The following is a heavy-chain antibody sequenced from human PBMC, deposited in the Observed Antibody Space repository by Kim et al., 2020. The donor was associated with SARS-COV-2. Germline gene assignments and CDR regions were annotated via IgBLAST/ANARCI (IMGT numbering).Heavy chain of an antibody. V-gene: IGHV3-23*01. D-gene: IGHD6-13*01. CDR1: GFTFNSYA. Sequence: GGSLRLSCAASGFTFNSYAMSWVRQAPGKGLEWVSAISGSGGSTYYADSVKGRFTISRDNSKNTLYLQMNSLRAEDTAVYYCAKDRRSDSWRPSYYWGQGTLVTVSS. J-gene: IGHJ4*02. CDR2: ISGSGGST. CDR3: AKDRRSDSWRPSYY.